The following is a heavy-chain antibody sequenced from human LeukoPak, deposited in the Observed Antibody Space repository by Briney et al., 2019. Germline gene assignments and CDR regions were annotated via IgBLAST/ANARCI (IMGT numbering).Heavy chain of an antibody. CDR2: INPNNGGT. CDR1: GYTFTDYY. J-gene: IGHJ4*02. D-gene: IGHD3-10*01. Sequence: ASVKVSCKTSGYTFTDYYIQWMRQAPGQGLEWMGWINPNNGGTNFAQKFQGRVTMTRDTSISTAYMDLSGLIFDDTAVYYCARGLGSGSRYPFAYWGQGTLVTVSS. V-gene: IGHV1-2*02. CDR3: ARGLGSGSRYPFAY.